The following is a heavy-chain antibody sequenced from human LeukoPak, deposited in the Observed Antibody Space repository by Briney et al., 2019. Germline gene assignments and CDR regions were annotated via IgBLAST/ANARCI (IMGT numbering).Heavy chain of an antibody. D-gene: IGHD4-17*01. CDR1: NGSISIYY. CDR2: ISASGST. CDR3: AREITVTRPFDY. Sequence: SETLSLTCTVSNGSISIYYWSWVRQPAGKGLEWIGRISASGSTNYNPSLKSRVAMSLDTSKNQFSLKLSSVTAADTAVYYCAREITVTRPFDYWGPGTLVTVSS. J-gene: IGHJ4*02. V-gene: IGHV4-4*07.